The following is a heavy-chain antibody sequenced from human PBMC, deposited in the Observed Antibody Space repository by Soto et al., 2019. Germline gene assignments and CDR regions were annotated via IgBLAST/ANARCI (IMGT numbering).Heavy chain of an antibody. V-gene: IGHV1-18*04. Sequence: GDAVKVSCKASGCTFTRYGITWVRQAPGQGLEWMGWISVYNGNTKYAEKLQGRVTMTTDTSTSTAYMELRSLRSDDTAVYYCTRALAAAGSAEYFQLWGQGTLVTVSS. J-gene: IGHJ1*01. CDR2: ISVYNGNT. CDR1: GCTFTRYG. CDR3: TRALAAAGSAEYFQL. D-gene: IGHD6-13*01.